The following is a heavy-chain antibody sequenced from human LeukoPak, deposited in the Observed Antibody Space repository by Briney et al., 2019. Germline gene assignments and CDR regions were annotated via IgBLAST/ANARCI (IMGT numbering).Heavy chain of an antibody. CDR2: ISWNSGSI. CDR1: GFTFDDYA. V-gene: IGHV3-9*01. Sequence: GGSLRLSCAASGFTFDDYAMHWVRQAPGKGLEWVSGISWNSGSIGYADSVKGRFTISRDNAKNSPYLQMNSLRAEDTALYYCAKDIDCSGGSCYIFWGQGTLVTVSS. D-gene: IGHD2-15*01. J-gene: IGHJ4*02. CDR3: AKDIDCSGGSCYIF.